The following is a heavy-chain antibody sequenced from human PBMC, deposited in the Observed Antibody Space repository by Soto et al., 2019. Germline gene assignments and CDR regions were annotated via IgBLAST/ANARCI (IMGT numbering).Heavy chain of an antibody. Sequence: PGGSLRLSCAASGFTFRSNGMHWVRQAPGKGLEWVALIWYDGSNKYYADSVKGRFTISRENSKNTLYLQMNSLRAEDTAVYYCAGDYDSSSSYYYYGMDVWGQGTTVTVSS. J-gene: IGHJ6*02. V-gene: IGHV3-33*01. CDR3: AGDYDSSSSYYYYGMDV. D-gene: IGHD6-6*01. CDR1: GFTFRSNG. CDR2: IWYDGSNK.